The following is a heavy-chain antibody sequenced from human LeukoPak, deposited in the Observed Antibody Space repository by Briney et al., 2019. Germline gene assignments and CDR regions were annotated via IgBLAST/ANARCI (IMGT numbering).Heavy chain of an antibody. CDR3: ATEYYYGSGYNWFDP. V-gene: IGHV1-24*01. J-gene: IGHJ5*02. Sequence: ASVNVSCKVSGYTLTELSMHWVRQAPGKGLEWMGGFDPEDGETIYAQKFQGRVTMTEDTSTDTAYMELSSLRSEDTAVYYCATEYYYGSGYNWFDPWGQGTLVTVSS. CDR2: FDPEDGET. CDR1: GYTLTELS. D-gene: IGHD3-10*01.